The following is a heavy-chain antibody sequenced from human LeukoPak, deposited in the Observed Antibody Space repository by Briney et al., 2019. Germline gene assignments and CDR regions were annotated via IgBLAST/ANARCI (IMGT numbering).Heavy chain of an antibody. J-gene: IGHJ3*02. Sequence: GGSLRLSCAASGFTFSSYAMHWVRQAPGKGLEYVSAISSNGGSTYYANSVKGRFTISRDNSKNTLYLQMGSLRAEDMAVYYCATTVTTLGAFDIWGQGTMVTVSS. CDR3: ATTVTTLGAFDI. CDR2: ISSNGGST. V-gene: IGHV3-64*01. CDR1: GFTFSSYA. D-gene: IGHD4-17*01.